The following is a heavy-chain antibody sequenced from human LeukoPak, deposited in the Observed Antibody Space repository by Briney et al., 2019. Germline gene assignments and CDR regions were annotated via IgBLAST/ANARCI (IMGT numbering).Heavy chain of an antibody. J-gene: IGHJ4*02. CDR1: GYTFTSYG. CDR3: ARDWGRIAVAGPYYFDY. CDR2: ISAYNGNT. Sequence: GASVKVSCKASGYTFTSYGIIWVRQAPGQGLEWMGWISAYNGNTNYAQKLQGRVTMTTDTSTSTAYMELRSLRSDDTAVYYCARDWGRIAVAGPYYFDYWGQGTLVTVSS. D-gene: IGHD6-19*01. V-gene: IGHV1-18*01.